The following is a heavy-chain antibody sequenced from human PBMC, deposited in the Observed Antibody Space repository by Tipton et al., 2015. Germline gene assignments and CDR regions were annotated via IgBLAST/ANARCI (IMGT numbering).Heavy chain of an antibody. CDR2: INNNGST. V-gene: IGHV4-59*02. CDR1: GFSVSNNY. D-gene: IGHD6-13*01. CDR3: AKLLGAGRATAALFVY. Sequence: LRLSCAASGFSVSNNYMSWIRQSPRKGLECLGYINNNGSTVYNPSLRSRLAMSMEAAEKQFSLNLSSVTTDDTAVYYCAKLLGAGRATAALFVYWGQGTLVTVSS. J-gene: IGHJ4*02.